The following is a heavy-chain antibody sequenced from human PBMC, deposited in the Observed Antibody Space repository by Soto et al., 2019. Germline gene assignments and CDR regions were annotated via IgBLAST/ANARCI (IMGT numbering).Heavy chain of an antibody. CDR2: IYYSGST. CDR3: AIFTTVTTRYYFDY. J-gene: IGHJ4*02. Sequence: PSETLSLTCTVSGGSISSGDYYWSWIRQPPGKGLEWIGYIYYSGSTYYNPSLKSRVTISVDTSKNQFSLKLSSVTAADTAVYYCAIFTTVTTRYYFDYWGQGTLVTVS. V-gene: IGHV4-30-4*01. D-gene: IGHD4-17*01. CDR1: GGSISSGDYY.